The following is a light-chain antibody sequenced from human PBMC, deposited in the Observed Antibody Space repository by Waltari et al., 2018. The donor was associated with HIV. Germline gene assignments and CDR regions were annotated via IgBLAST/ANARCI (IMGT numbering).Light chain of an antibody. Sequence: ETVMTQSPATLSASPGDKVTFSCRASESVDNKVAWYQQKPGQSPRLLIYDAFSGSGSGTEFTLTISSLQSDDLAIYYCQQYKNWPPWTFGQGTKVEIK. CDR1: ESVDNK. CDR2: DA. J-gene: IGKJ1*01. CDR3: QQYKNWPPWT. V-gene: IGKV3-15*01.